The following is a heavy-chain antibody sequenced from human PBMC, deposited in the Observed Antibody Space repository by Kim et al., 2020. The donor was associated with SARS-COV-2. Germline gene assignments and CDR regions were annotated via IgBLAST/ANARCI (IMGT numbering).Heavy chain of an antibody. CDR3: AEDAPNRRGLPFFDF. CDR1: GFTLSDFG. Sequence: GGSLRLSCVASGFTLSDFGMAWVRQIPGRGLEWVSTISSDCSNTHYADSVRGRSTITRDNSKNTVFLEMNSLRAEDTALYYCAEDAPNRRGLPFFDFWGQGILVTVSP. V-gene: IGHV3-23*01. CDR2: ISSDCSNT. D-gene: IGHD3-10*01. J-gene: IGHJ4*02.